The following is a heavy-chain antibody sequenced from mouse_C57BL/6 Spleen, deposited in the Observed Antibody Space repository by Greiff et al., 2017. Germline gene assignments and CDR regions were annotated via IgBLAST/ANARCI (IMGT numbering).Heavy chain of an antibody. V-gene: IGHV1-82*01. CDR1: GYAFSSSW. CDR3: ARGGYDYDEGVYFDY. CDR2: IYPGDGDT. D-gene: IGHD2-4*01. Sequence: VMLVESGPELVKPGASVKISCKASGYAFSSSWMNWVKQRPGKGLEWIGRIYPGDGDTNYNGKFKGKATLTADKSSSTAYMQLSSLTSEDSAVYFCARGGYDYDEGVYFDYWGQGTTLTVSS. J-gene: IGHJ2*01.